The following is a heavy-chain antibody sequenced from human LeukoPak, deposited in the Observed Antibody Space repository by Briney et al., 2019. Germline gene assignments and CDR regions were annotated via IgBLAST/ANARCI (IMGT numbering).Heavy chain of an antibody. Sequence: VASVKVSCKASGGTFSSYAISWVRQAPGQGLEWMGRIIPIFGTANYAQKFQGRVTITTDESTSTAYMELSSLRSEDTAVYYCARDEQFNYYDSSGYHFFDYWGQGTLSPSPQ. J-gene: IGHJ4*02. D-gene: IGHD3-22*01. CDR2: IIPIFGTA. CDR1: GGTFSSYA. V-gene: IGHV1-69*05. CDR3: ARDEQFNYYDSSGYHFFDY.